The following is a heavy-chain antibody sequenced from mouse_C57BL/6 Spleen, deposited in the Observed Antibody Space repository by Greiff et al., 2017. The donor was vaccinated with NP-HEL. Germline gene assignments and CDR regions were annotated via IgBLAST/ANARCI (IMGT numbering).Heavy chain of an antibody. CDR1: GFSLTSYG. V-gene: IGHV2-5*01. Sequence: VKLVESGPGLVQPSQSLSITCTVSGFSLTSYGVHWVRQSPGKGLEWLGVIWRGGSTDYNAAFMSRLSITKDNSKSQVFFKMNSLQADDTAIYYCAKIGSSYGYFDVWGTGTTVTVAS. D-gene: IGHD1-1*01. CDR3: AKIGSSYGYFDV. CDR2: IWRGGST. J-gene: IGHJ1*03.